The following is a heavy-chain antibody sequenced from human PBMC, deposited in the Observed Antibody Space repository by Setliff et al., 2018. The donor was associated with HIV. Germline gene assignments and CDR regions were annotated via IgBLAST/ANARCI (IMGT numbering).Heavy chain of an antibody. CDR2: IYFSGST. CDR3: ARDRVHNPSYNFWSGPTNYYYYMDV. D-gene: IGHD3-3*01. V-gene: IGHV4-59*13. J-gene: IGHJ6*03. CDR1: GVSISDYY. Sequence: SETLSLTCTVSGVSISDYYWSWIRQPPGKGLEWIGYIYFSGSTNYNPSLKSRVTMSLDTSKSQFSLKLSSVTAADTAVYYCARDRVHNPSYNFWSGPTNYYYYMDVWGQGTLVTVSS.